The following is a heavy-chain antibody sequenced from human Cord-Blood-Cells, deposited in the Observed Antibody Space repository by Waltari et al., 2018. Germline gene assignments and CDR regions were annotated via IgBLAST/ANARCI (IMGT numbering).Heavy chain of an antibody. CDR1: GGSISSSSYY. CDR3: ARRVGSGSYYNLIFDY. CDR2: IYYSGST. D-gene: IGHD3-10*01. J-gene: IGHJ4*02. Sequence: QLQLQESGPGLVKPSETLSLTCTVSGGSISSSSYYWGWIRQPPGKGLEWIGGIYYSGSTYYNPSLKRRGTISVDTSKNRFSLKLSSVTAADTAVYYCARRVGSGSYYNLIFDYWGQGTLVTVSS. V-gene: IGHV4-39*07.